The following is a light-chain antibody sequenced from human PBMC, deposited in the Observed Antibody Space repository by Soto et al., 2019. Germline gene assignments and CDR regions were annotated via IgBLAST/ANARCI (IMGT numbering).Light chain of an antibody. CDR3: SSYTSSSTRVV. CDR2: DVS. J-gene: IGLJ2*01. CDR1: SSDVGGYNY. V-gene: IGLV2-14*01. Sequence: QSVLTQPASVSGSPGQSITISCTGTSSDVGGYNYVSWYQQHPGKAPKLMIYDVSNRPSGVSNRFSGSKSGNTASLTISGLQAEDEADYYCSSYTSSSTRVVFGGGTKVT.